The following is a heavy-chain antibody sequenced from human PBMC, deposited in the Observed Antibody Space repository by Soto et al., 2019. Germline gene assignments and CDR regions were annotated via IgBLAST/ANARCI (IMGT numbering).Heavy chain of an antibody. V-gene: IGHV3-23*01. D-gene: IGHD3-22*01. CDR3: AKGLYYYDSSGYRLFDY. Sequence: GGSLRLSCAASGFMFNKYAMSWVRQAPGKGLEWVSTVSVSGGTTYYADSLKGRFTISRDNSKKTVYLQMNRLRADDTAIYYCAKGLYYYDSSGYRLFDYWGQGTLVTVSS. J-gene: IGHJ4*02. CDR1: GFMFNKYA. CDR2: VSVSGGTT.